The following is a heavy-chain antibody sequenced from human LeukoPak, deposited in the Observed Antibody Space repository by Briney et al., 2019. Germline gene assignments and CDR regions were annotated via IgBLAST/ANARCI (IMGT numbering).Heavy chain of an antibody. CDR1: GFTFSSYS. CDR2: ISSSSSYI. J-gene: IGHJ5*02. V-gene: IGHV3-21*01. CDR3: ARGGYCSSTSCYPSWFDP. D-gene: IGHD2-2*01. Sequence: KPGGSLRLSCAASGFTFSSYSMTWVRQAPGKGLEWVSSISSSSSYIYYADSVKGRFTISRDNAKNSLYLQMNSLRAEDTAVYYCARGGYCSSTSCYPSWFDPWGQGTLVTVSS.